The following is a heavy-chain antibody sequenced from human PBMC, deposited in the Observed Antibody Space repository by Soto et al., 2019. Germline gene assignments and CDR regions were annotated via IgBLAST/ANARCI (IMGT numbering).Heavy chain of an antibody. D-gene: IGHD1-1*01. CDR2: IKSKTDGGTT. CDR1: GFTFSTSW. J-gene: IGHJ4*02. V-gene: IGHV3-15*07. Sequence: PGGSLRLSCAASGFTFSTSWFNWLRQAPGKGLEWVGRIKSKTDGGTTDYAAPVKGRFTISRDDSKNTLYLQMNSLKTEDTAVYYCTTGMGYNPGFDYWGQGTLVTVSS. CDR3: TTGMGYNPGFDY.